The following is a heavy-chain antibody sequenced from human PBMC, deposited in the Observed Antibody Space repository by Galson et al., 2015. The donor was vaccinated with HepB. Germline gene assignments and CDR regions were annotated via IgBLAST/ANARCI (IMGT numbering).Heavy chain of an antibody. CDR3: VRESLMAMVTFAL. Sequence: SLRLSCAASGFIFSRHGIHWVRQAPGKGLECVAMIWHDGSNQLYADSVKGRFTISRDNSKNTLYLQMNSLRAEDTAVYYCVRESLMAMVTFALWGRGTLVTVAS. D-gene: IGHD5-18*01. V-gene: IGHV3-33*01. CDR1: GFIFSRHG. J-gene: IGHJ4*02. CDR2: IWHDGSNQ.